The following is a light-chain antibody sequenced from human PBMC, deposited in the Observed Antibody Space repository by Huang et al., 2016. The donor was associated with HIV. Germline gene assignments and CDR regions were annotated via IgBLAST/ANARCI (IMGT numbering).Light chain of an antibody. CDR3: QQYGSSRIFT. CDR2: GAS. CDR1: QSVSSSY. Sequence: EIVLTQSPGTLSLSPGERATLSCRASQSVSSSYLAWYQQKPGQAPRLRIYGASSRATGIPDRFSGGGSGTDFTLTISRLEPEDFAVYYCQQYGSSRIFTFGPGTKVDIK. V-gene: IGKV3-20*01. J-gene: IGKJ3*01.